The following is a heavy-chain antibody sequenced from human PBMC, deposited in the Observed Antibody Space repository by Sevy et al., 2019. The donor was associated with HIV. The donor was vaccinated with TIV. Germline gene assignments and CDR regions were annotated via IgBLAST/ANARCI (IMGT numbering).Heavy chain of an antibody. V-gene: IGHV3-30*02. D-gene: IGHD3-3*01. CDR2: IRFDGSMK. Sequence: GGSLRLSCAASGFGFSAYAMHWVRQAPGKGLEWVSLIRFDGSMKYIADSVKGRFTISRDKVKDTLYLQMNSLRPEDTAVYYCAKDHYDYRTGYYGYYGMDVWGQGTTVTVSS. CDR3: AKDHYDYRTGYYGYYGMDV. J-gene: IGHJ6*02. CDR1: GFGFSAYA.